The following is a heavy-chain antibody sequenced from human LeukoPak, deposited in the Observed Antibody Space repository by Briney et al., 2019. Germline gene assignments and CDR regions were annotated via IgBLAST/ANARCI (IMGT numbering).Heavy chain of an antibody. V-gene: IGHV3-23*01. D-gene: IGHD1-26*01. Sequence: GGSLRLSCAASGFTFSSYAMSWVRQAPGKGLEWVSAISGSGGSTYYADSVKGRFTISRDNSKNTLYLQMNSLSAEDTAVYYCAKFVSGSYYFDYWGQGTLVTVSS. CDR3: AKFVSGSYYFDY. CDR1: GFTFSSYA. CDR2: ISGSGGST. J-gene: IGHJ4*02.